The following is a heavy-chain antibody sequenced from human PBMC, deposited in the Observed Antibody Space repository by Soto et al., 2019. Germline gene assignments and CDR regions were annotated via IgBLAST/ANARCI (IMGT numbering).Heavy chain of an antibody. D-gene: IGHD5-12*01. Sequence: GSLRLSCAASGFTFSSYTMHWVRQAPGKGLAWVSFISHDGSNKYCADSVKGRFTISRDNSKNTLYLQMNSLRAEDTALYYCAKVRDGYNSVAFDIWGQGTMVTVSS. CDR3: AKVRDGYNSVAFDI. V-gene: IGHV3-30-3*01. CDR1: GFTFSSYT. J-gene: IGHJ3*02. CDR2: ISHDGSNK.